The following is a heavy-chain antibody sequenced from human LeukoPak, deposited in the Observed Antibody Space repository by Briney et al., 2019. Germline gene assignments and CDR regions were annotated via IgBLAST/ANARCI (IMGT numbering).Heavy chain of an antibody. CDR3: ARVSPHLYYFDY. V-gene: IGHV4-59*08. Sequence: SETLSLTCTVSGGSISSYYWSWIRQPPGKGLEWIGYIYYSGSTNYNPSLKSRVTISVDTSENQFSLKLSSVTAADTAVYYCARVSPHLYYFDYWGQGTLVTVSS. CDR2: IYYSGST. CDR1: GGSISSYY. J-gene: IGHJ4*02.